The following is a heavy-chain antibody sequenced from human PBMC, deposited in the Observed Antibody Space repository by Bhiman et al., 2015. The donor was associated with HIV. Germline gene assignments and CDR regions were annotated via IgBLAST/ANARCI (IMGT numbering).Heavy chain of an antibody. Sequence: QVQLVESGGGVVQPGRSLRLSCAASGFTFSSYGMHWVRQAPGKGLEWVAVIWYDGTNRYYTDSVKGRFTISRDNSKNMVYLQMNSLRAEDTAVYYCAKSGLFVLVVYAPDVLDIWGQGTMVTVSS. V-gene: IGHV3-33*06. CDR3: AKSGLFVLVVYAPDVLDI. D-gene: IGHD2-8*02. J-gene: IGHJ3*02. CDR1: GFTFSSYG. CDR2: IWYDGTNR.